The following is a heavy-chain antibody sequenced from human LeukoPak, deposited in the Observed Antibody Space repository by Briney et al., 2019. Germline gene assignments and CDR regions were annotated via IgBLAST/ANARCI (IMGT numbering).Heavy chain of an antibody. CDR3: ARGATYYYGSGSYYRPYYFDY. J-gene: IGHJ4*02. CDR1: GFTVSSNY. D-gene: IGHD3-10*01. CDR2: IYSGGST. V-gene: IGHV3-53*01. Sequence: GGSLRLSCAASGFTVSSNYMSWVRQAPGKGLEWVSVIYSGGSTYYADSVTGRFTISRDNSKNTLYLQMNSLRAEDTAVYYCARGATYYYGSGSYYRPYYFDYWGQGTLVTVSS.